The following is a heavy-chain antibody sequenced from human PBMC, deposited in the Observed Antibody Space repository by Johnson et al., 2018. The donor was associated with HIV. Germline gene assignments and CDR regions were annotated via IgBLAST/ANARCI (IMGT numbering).Heavy chain of an antibody. CDR1: GFTFSSYA. CDR3: AMLFLHAFDI. Sequence: QVQLVESGGGVVQPGRSLRLSCAASGFTFSSYAMHWVRQAPGKGLEWVAVISYDGSNKYYADSVKGRFTISRDNSKNTLYLQMNSLRPEDTAVYYCAMLFLHAFDIWGQGTMVTVSS. CDR2: ISYDGSNK. D-gene: IGHD3-10*01. J-gene: IGHJ3*02. V-gene: IGHV3-30*14.